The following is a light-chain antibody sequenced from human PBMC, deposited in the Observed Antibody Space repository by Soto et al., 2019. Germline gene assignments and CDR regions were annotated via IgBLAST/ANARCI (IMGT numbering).Light chain of an antibody. CDR2: AAS. J-gene: IGKJ1*01. V-gene: IGKV1-39*01. CDR1: QSISSY. CDR3: QQSYSTPT. Sequence: DIPMTQSPSSLSASVGDRVTITCRASQSISSYLNWYQQKPGKAPKLLIYAASSLQSGVPSRFSGSGSGTYFTLTISSLQPEDFATYYCQQSYSTPTFGQGTKVEIK.